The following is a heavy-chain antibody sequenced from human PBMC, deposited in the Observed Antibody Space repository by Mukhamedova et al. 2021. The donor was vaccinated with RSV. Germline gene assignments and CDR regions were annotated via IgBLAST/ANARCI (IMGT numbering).Heavy chain of an antibody. V-gene: IGHV5-51*01. J-gene: IGHJ4*02. CDR3: ARRISEAKYTSGPIDY. D-gene: IGHD6-19*01. Sequence: GLIYPGDSETKYSPSFQGQVTISADKSITTAYLQWSSLKASDTAMYYCARRISEAKYTSGPIDYWGQGTLVTVSS. CDR2: IYPGDSET.